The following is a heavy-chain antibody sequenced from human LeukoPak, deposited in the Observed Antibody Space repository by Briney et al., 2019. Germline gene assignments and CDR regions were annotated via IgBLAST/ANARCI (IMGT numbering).Heavy chain of an antibody. CDR3: APYGGDWNFDS. Sequence: GGSLRLSCAASGFTFSTYSMSWVRQAPGKGLEWVSSISSNSRYIYYADSMRGRFTISRDNAKNSLYLQMNSLRAADTAVYYCAPYGGDWNFDSWGQGTLVTVSS. D-gene: IGHD2-21*01. V-gene: IGHV3-21*01. CDR1: GFTFSTYS. CDR2: ISSNSRYI. J-gene: IGHJ4*02.